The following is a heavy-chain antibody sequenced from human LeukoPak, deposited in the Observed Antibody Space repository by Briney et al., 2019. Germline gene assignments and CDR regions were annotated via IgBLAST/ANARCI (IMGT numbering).Heavy chain of an antibody. CDR2: LSHDGSNR. D-gene: IGHD3-10*01. J-gene: IGHJ4*02. Sequence: PGRSLRLSWAASGITFNSQAMHWDRPAPGRGRGWEGVLSHDGSNRYYGGSVKGRFSISRDNSKNTLFLQMDSLRAEDTAVYYCASRYTYYYGSWSYHWGQGTLVTVSS. CDR3: ASRYTYYYGSWSYH. CDR1: GITFNSQA. V-gene: IGHV3-30*01.